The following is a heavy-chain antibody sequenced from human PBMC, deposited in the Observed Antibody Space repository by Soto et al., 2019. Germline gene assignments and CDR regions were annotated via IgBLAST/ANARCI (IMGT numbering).Heavy chain of an antibody. CDR1: GDTFKNCV. CDR3: AAELSFGKLSVV. D-gene: IGHD3-10*01. V-gene: IGHV1-69*01. J-gene: IGHJ6*01. CDR2: IIPLFGTT. Sequence: QVQVVQSGVEVRRPGSSVKVSCKASGDTFKNCVISWVRQAPGQGLEWMGGIIPLFGTTDFAQRFQGRLTITTDESTTTAYMEMSRLRSEEPATYYCAAELSFGKLSVVWGQGTTVIVSS.